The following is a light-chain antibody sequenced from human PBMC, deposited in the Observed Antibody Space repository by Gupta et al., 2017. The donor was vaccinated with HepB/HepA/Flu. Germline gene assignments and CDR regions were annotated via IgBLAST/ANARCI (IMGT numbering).Light chain of an antibody. CDR2: DVN. J-gene: IGLJ2*01. CDR1: SSDVGGYDY. Sequence: QSALTQPRSVSGSPGQSVTISCTGSSSDVGGYDYVPWYQQHPGKAHELMIYDVNHRPPGVPDRFSGSKSGNTASLTISGLQAEDEADYYCCSYAGSYHVVFGGGTKLTVL. CDR3: CSYAGSYHVV. V-gene: IGLV2-11*01.